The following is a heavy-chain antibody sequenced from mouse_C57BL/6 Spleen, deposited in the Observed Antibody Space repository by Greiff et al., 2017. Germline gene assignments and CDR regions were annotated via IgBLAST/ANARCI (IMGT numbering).Heavy chain of an antibody. CDR3: ARDYGSRDYYAMDD. D-gene: IGHD1-1*01. Sequence: QVQLQQSGPELVKPGASVKISCKASGYAFSSSWMNWVKQRPGKGLEWIGRISPGDGDTNYNGKFKGKATLTADKSSSTAYMQRSSLTAEDSAVYFCARDYGSRDYYAMDDWGQGTSVTVSS. CDR2: ISPGDGDT. V-gene: IGHV1-82*01. J-gene: IGHJ4*01. CDR1: GYAFSSSW.